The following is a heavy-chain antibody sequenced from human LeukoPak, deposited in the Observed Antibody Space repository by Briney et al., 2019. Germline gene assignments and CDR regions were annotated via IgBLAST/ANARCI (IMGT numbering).Heavy chain of an antibody. V-gene: IGHV3-48*01. CDR2: ISSSSSTI. Sequence: GGSLRLSCAASGFTFSSYSMNWVHQAPGKGLEWVSYISSSSSTIYYADSVKGRFTISRDNAKNSLYLQMNGLRAEDTAVYYCTTVGCSGGGCFFFDHWGQGTLVTVSS. CDR1: GFTFSSYS. D-gene: IGHD2-15*01. CDR3: TTVGCSGGGCFFFDH. J-gene: IGHJ4*02.